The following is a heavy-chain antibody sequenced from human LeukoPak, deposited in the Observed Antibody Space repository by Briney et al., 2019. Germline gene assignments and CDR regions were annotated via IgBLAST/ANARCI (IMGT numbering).Heavy chain of an antibody. J-gene: IGHJ2*01. CDR2: IYWDDDK. V-gene: IGHV2-5*02. Sequence: ESGPTLVKRTQTLTLTCTFSGFSLSTSGLGVGWIRQPPGKALEWLALIYWDDDKRYSPSLKSRLTITKDTSKNQVVLTMTNMDPVDTATYYCALSEGVPAAYWYFDLWGRGTLVTVSS. D-gene: IGHD2-2*01. CDR3: ALSEGVPAAYWYFDL. CDR1: GFSLSTSGLG.